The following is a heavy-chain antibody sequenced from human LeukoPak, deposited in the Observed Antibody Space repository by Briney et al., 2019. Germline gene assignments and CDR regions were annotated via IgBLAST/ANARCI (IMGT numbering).Heavy chain of an antibody. J-gene: IGHJ4*02. CDR2: IRSKGNSYAT. CDR1: GFTFGGSA. V-gene: IGHV3-73*01. D-gene: IGHD3-22*01. Sequence: GGALRLSCAASGFTFGGSAMHWVRETSGKGVERGGRIRSKGNSYATVYSASVKVRFTISRDDSKDTAYLQMNSLKTEDTALYFCTRHGKGDDSSGYVDYWGQGTLVTVSS. CDR3: TRHGKGDDSSGYVDY.